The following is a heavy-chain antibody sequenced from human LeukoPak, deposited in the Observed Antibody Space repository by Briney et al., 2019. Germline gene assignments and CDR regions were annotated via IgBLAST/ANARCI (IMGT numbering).Heavy chain of an antibody. D-gene: IGHD3-10*01. J-gene: IGHJ4*02. Sequence: ASVKVSCKASGYTFPSYDINGVRQATGKGLEWMGWMNPNSGNTGYAQKFQGRVNMTRNTSIRTAYMELSSLRSEDTAVYYFARHYYGSGSYYFWGQGTLVTVSA. CDR1: GYTFPSYD. V-gene: IGHV1-8*01. CDR3: ARHYYGSGSYYF. CDR2: MNPNSGNT.